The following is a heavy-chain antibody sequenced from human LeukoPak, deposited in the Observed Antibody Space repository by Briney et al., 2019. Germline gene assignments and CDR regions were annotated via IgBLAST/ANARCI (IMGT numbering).Heavy chain of an antibody. V-gene: IGHV4-59*12. CDR1: GGSISSYY. CDR3: ARSNWNYAIDY. J-gene: IGHJ4*02. D-gene: IGHD1-7*01. Sequence: PSETLSLTCTVSGGSISSYYWSWIRQPPGKGLEWIGYIYYSGSTYYNPSLKSRVTISVDTSKNQFSLKLSSVTAADTAVYYCARSNWNYAIDYWGQGTLVTVSS. CDR2: IYYSGST.